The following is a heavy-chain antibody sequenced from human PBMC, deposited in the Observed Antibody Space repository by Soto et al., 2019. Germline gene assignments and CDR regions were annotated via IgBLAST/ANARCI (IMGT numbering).Heavy chain of an antibody. CDR1: GDSVSSNSAA. V-gene: IGHV6-1*01. D-gene: IGHD6-13*01. J-gene: IGHJ3*02. CDR3: ARDKGPQQLVQGHLDSPGDAFDI. CDR2: TYYRSKWYN. Sequence: QVQLQQSGPGLVKPSQTLSLTCAISGDSVSSNSAAWKWIRQSPSRGLEWLGRTYYRSKWYNDYAVSVKSRITINPDTSKKQYSLQLNSVTPEDTAVYYCARDKGPQQLVQGHLDSPGDAFDIWGQGTMVTVSS.